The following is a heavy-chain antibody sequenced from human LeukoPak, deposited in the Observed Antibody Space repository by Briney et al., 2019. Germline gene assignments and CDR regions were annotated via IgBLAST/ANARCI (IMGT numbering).Heavy chain of an antibody. CDR1: GGSISSYY. CDR3: ARDKAEPTYYYDSSGPGYYMDV. D-gene: IGHD3-22*01. J-gene: IGHJ6*03. Sequence: SETLSLTCTVSGGSISSYYWSWVRQPAGKGLEWIRRIYTSGNTNYNPSLKGRVTMSVDTSKNQFSLNLSSVTAADTAVYYCARDKAEPTYYYDSSGPGYYMDVWGKGTTVTVSS. CDR2: IYTSGNT. V-gene: IGHV4-4*07.